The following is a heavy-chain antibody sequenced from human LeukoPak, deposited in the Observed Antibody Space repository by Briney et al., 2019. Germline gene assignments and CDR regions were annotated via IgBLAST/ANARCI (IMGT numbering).Heavy chain of an antibody. V-gene: IGHV4-34*01. D-gene: IGHD3-10*01. CDR2: INHSGST. CDR3: ARELRTMVRGVPRWFDP. J-gene: IGHJ5*02. Sequence: PSETLSLTCAVYGGSFSGYYWSWIRQPPGKGLEWIGEINHSGSTNYNPSLKSRVTISVDTSKNQFSLKLSSVPAADTAVYYCARELRTMVRGVPRWFDPWGQGTLVTVSS. CDR1: GGSFSGYY.